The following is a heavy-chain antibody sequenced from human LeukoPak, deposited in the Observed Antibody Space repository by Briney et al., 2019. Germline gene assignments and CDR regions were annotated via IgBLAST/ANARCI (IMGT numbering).Heavy chain of an antibody. J-gene: IGHJ6*02. CDR3: AKDGGDGYKNYYYYGMDV. CDR2: ISYDGSNK. CDR1: GFTFSSYG. V-gene: IGHV3-30*18. D-gene: IGHD5-24*01. Sequence: PGGSLRLSCAASGFTFSSYGMHWVRQAPGKGLEWAAVISYDGSNKYYADSVKGRFTISRDNSKNTLYLQMNSLRAEDTAVYYCAKDGGDGYKNYYYYGMDVWGQGTTVTVSS.